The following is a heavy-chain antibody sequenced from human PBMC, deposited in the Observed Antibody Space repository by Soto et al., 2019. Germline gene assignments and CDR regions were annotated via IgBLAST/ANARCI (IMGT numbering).Heavy chain of an antibody. CDR3: TSAGQYCTSTTCKAY. D-gene: IGHD2-2*01. CDR1: GFGFTNSW. Sequence: PGGSLRLSCAASGFGFTNSWMNWVRQAPGKGLEWVGRIKSKNDGGTTDYAAPVQGRFTISRDDSKTTIYLQMNSLKTEDTAVYYCTSAGQYCTSTTCKAYWGQGTPVTVSS. J-gene: IGHJ4*02. V-gene: IGHV3-15*07. CDR2: IKSKNDGGTT.